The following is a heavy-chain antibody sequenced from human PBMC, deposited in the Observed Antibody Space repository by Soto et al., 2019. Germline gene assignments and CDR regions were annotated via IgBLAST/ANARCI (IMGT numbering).Heavy chain of an antibody. CDR3: ARDLRFQGHDYADYLGYGMDV. V-gene: IGHV4-59*01. J-gene: IGHJ6*02. CDR1: GGSISPYY. CDR2: IYYRGST. D-gene: IGHD4-17*01. Sequence: NPSETLSLTCTVSGGSISPYYWSWIRQPPGKGLEWIGYIYYRGSTNYNPSLKSRVTILADTSKNQFSLNLNSVTTADTAVYYCARDLRFQGHDYADYLGYGMDVWGQGTTVTVSS.